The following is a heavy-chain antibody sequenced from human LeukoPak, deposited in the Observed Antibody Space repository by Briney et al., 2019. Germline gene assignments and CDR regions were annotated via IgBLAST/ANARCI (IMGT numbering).Heavy chain of an antibody. D-gene: IGHD5-24*01. Sequence: PGGSLRLSCAASGFTFSSYSTNWVRQAPGKGLEWVSYISSSSSTIYYADSVKGRFTISRDNSKNTLYLQMNSLRAEDTAVYYCAKEARGMATIYFDYWGQGTLVTVSS. V-gene: IGHV3-48*01. J-gene: IGHJ4*02. CDR1: GFTFSSYS. CDR2: ISSSSSTI. CDR3: AKEARGMATIYFDY.